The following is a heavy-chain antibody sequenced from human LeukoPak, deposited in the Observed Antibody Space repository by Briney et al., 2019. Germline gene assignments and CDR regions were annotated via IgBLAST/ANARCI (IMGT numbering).Heavy chain of an antibody. J-gene: IGHJ6*03. CDR1: GGSISSSSYY. Sequence: PSETPSLTCTVSGGSISSSSYYWGWIRQPPGKGLEWIGSIYYSGSTYYNPSLKSRVTISVDTSKYQLSLKLSSVTAADTAVYYCARALARGPYYYYYYMDVWGKGTTVTVSS. CDR3: ARALARGPYYYYYYMDV. CDR2: IYYSGST. D-gene: IGHD6-6*01. V-gene: IGHV4-39*07.